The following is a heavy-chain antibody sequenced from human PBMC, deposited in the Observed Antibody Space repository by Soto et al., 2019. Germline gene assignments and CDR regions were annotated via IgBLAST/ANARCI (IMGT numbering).Heavy chain of an antibody. D-gene: IGHD5-12*01. CDR3: ARTWIAEDTLDI. CDR1: GYTLINYG. V-gene: IGHV1-18*01. J-gene: IGHJ3*02. CDR2: ISTDNGNT. Sequence: QIHVVQSGGEGRKPGASVKVSCKAIGYTLINYGFSWLRQSPVPGFEWMGWISTDNGNTNYAPKLRGRVTMTTDISMRTFYMELRSLRSDDPAAYYSARTWIAEDTLDIWVHVTRISVS.